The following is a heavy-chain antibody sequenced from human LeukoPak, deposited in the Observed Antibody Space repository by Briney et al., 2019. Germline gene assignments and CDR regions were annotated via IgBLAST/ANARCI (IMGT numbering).Heavy chain of an antibody. CDR1: GFTFSTYA. Sequence: GGSLRLPCAASGFTFSTYAMSWVRQAPGKGLEWVSSITGSGGNTYYADSVKGRFTISRDNSKNTLYLQMNSLRAEDTAVYYCAKRSDARAMDYWGQGTLVTVSS. V-gene: IGHV3-23*01. J-gene: IGHJ4*02. CDR2: ITGSGGNT. CDR3: AKRSDARAMDY.